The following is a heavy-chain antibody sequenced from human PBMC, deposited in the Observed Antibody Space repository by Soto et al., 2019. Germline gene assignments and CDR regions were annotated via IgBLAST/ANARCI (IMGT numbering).Heavy chain of an antibody. Sequence: APVRVSCNASGYTLLNYAMLWMRQAPEQRAEWMEWINPDSADTKYSLKFHATVTITRDTSASTAYMEVTSLTSEHTAVYYRARGRGYYSYRSVANFDFWGQGTLVTVSS. CDR2: INPDSADT. CDR1: GYTLLNYA. V-gene: IGHV1-3*01. D-gene: IGHD3-3*01. J-gene: IGHJ4*02. CDR3: ARGRGYYSYRSVANFDF.